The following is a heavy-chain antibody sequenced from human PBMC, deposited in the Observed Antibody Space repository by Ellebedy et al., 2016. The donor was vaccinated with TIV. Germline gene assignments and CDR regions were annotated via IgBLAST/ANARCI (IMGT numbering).Heavy chain of an antibody. V-gene: IGHV6-1*01. Sequence: SQTLSLTCAISGDSVSRTTAAWNWLRQSPSRGLEWLGRTHYRSKWYNDYALSVQSRITITPDTSRNEFSLQLKSGTPDDTAVYYCARESWNHYFNFYGFDLWGQGTTVTVSS. CDR3: ARESWNHYFNFYGFDL. CDR2: THYRSKWYN. D-gene: IGHD1-1*01. J-gene: IGHJ6*02. CDR1: GDSVSRTTAA.